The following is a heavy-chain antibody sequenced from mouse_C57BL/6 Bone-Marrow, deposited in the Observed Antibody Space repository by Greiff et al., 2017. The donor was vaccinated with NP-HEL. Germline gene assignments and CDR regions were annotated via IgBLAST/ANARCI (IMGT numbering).Heavy chain of an antibody. Sequence: QVQLQQSGAELMKPGASVKLSCKATGYTFTGYWIEWVKQRPGHGLEWIGEILPGSGSTNYNEKFKGKATFTADTSSNTAYMQLSSLTTEDSAIYYCGITTVVACYYYAMDYWGQGTSVTVSS. D-gene: IGHD1-1*01. J-gene: IGHJ4*01. CDR1: GYTFTGYW. V-gene: IGHV1-9*01. CDR3: GITTVVACYYYAMDY. CDR2: ILPGSGST.